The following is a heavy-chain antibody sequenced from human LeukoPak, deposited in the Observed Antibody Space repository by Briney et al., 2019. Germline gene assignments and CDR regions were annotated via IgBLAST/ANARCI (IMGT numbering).Heavy chain of an antibody. V-gene: IGHV3-23*01. CDR1: GFTFSSYA. D-gene: IGHD3-10*01. Sequence: PGGSLRLSCAASGFTFSSYAMSCGRQAPGKGLECVSAISGSGGSTCYADSVKGRFTISRDNSKNTLYLQTNSRRAEDTAVYYCAKEPPWFGELLHFDYWGQGTLVTVSS. CDR3: AKEPPWFGELLHFDY. J-gene: IGHJ4*02. CDR2: ISGSGGST.